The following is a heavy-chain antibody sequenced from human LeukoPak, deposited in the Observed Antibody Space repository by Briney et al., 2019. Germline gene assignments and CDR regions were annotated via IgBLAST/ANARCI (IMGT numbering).Heavy chain of an antibody. CDR3: AKYYYGSGSQRYFDY. Sequence: PGGSLRLSCAASGFTFSSYGMHWVRQAPGKGLEWVAFIRYDGNNKNYADFVKGRFTISRDNSKNTLYLQMNSLRAEDTAVYYCAKYYYGSGSQRYFDYWGQGTLVTVSS. J-gene: IGHJ4*02. V-gene: IGHV3-30*02. CDR2: IRYDGNNK. D-gene: IGHD3-10*01. CDR1: GFTFSSYG.